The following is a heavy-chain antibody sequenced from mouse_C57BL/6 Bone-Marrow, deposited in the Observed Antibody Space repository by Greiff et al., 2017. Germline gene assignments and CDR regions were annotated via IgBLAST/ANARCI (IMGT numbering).Heavy chain of an antibody. CDR2: ISYSGST. Sequence: EVKLMESGPGLAKPSQTLSLTCSVTGYSITSDYWNWIRKFPGNKLEYMGYISYSGSTYYNPSLKSRISITRDTSKNQYYLQLNSVTTEDTATYYCARYAAYYSNYWYFDVWGTGTTVTVSS. D-gene: IGHD2-5*01. CDR3: ARYAAYYSNYWYFDV. J-gene: IGHJ1*03. V-gene: IGHV3-8*01. CDR1: GYSITSDY.